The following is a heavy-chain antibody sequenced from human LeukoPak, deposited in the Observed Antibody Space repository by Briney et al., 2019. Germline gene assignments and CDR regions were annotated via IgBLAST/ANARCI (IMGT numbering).Heavy chain of an antibody. D-gene: IGHD3-16*01. CDR3: ARLPRGLIRSY. V-gene: IGHV4-39*01. J-gene: IGHJ4*02. CDR1: GDSISSSDYY. Sequence: PSETLSLTCSVSGDSISSSDYYWGWIRQPPGKGLEWIGTFYHSGSTFYNSSLRSRVTISVDTSNNQFSLTMASVTAADTAVYYCARLPRGLIRSYWGQGTLVTVSS. CDR2: FYHSGST.